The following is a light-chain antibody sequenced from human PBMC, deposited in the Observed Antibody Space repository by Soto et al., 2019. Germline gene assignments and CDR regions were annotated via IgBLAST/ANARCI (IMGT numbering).Light chain of an antibody. CDR3: AAWDDSLNGVV. Sequence: QSVLTQPPSASGTPGQRVTISCYGSSSNIGSNTVNWYQQLPGTAPKLLIYSNNQRPSGVPDRFSGSKSGTSASLAISGLQSEDEDDYYCAAWDDSLNGVVFGGGTKLTVL. CDR1: SSNIGSNT. CDR2: SNN. V-gene: IGLV1-44*01. J-gene: IGLJ2*01.